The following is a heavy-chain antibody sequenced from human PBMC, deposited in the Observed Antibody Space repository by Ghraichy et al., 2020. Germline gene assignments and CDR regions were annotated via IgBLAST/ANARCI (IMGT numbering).Heavy chain of an antibody. V-gene: IGHV3-48*03. J-gene: IGHJ4*02. CDR2: ISSSGSTI. CDR1: GFTFSSYE. CDR3: ARDHYDSSGSDY. Sequence: GGSLRLSCAASGFTFSSYEMNWVRQAPGKGLEWVSYISSSGSTIYYADSVKGRFTISRDNAKNSLYLQMNSLRAEDTAVYYCARDHYDSSGSDYWGQGTLVTVSS. D-gene: IGHD3-22*01.